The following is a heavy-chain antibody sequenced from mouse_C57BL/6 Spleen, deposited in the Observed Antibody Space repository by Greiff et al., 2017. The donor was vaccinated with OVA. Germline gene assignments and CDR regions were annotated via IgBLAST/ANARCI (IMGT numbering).Heavy chain of an antibody. V-gene: IGHV1-9*01. J-gene: IGHJ2*01. CDR3: ARGYGSSSPFDY. D-gene: IGHD1-1*01. Sequence: QVQLQQSGAELMKPGASVKLSCKATGYTFTGYWIEWVKQRPGHGLEWIGEILPGSGSTNYNGKFKGKATFTADTSSNTAYMQLSSLTTEDSAIYYCARGYGSSSPFDYWGQGTTLTVSS. CDR2: ILPGSGST. CDR1: GYTFTGYW.